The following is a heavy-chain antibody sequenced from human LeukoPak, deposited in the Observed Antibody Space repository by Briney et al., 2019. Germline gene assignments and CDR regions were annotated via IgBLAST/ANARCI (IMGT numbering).Heavy chain of an antibody. J-gene: IGHJ6*03. D-gene: IGHD6-13*01. CDR2: IYYSGST. Sequence: PSETLSITCTVSGGSISSYYWSWIRQPPGKGLEWIGYIYYSGSTNYNPSLKSRVTISVDTSKNQFSLKLSSVTAGDTAVYYCARAYGGSSSWYNYYYMDVWGKGTTVTVSS. V-gene: IGHV4-59*01. CDR1: GGSISSYY. CDR3: ARAYGGSSSWYNYYYMDV.